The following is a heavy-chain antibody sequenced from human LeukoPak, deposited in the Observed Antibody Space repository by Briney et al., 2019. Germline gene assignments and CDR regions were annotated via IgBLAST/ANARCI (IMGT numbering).Heavy chain of an antibody. D-gene: IGHD6-19*01. J-gene: IGHJ4*02. CDR2: ISGSGGST. V-gene: IGHV3-23*01. CDR3: ATPGVWYSSGWFPLDY. CDR1: GFTFSSYA. Sequence: GGSLRLSCAASGFTFSSYAMSWVRQAPGKGLEWDSAISGSGGSTYYADSVKGRFTISRDNSKNTLYLQMNSLRAEDTAVYYCATPGVWYSSGWFPLDYWGLGTLVTVSS.